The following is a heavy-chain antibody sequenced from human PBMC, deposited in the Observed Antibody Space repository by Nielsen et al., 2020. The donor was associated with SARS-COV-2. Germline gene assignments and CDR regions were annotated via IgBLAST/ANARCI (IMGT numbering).Heavy chain of an antibody. CDR3: ARDRYILTGYYNVILDY. CDR2: ISYDGSNK. D-gene: IGHD3-9*01. V-gene: IGHV3-30*19. J-gene: IGHJ4*02. CDR1: GFAFSSYG. Sequence: GESLKISCAASGFAFSSYGMHWVRQAPGKGLEWVAVISYDGSNKYYADSVKGRFTISRDNSKNTLYLQMNSLRAEDTAVYYCARDRYILTGYYNVILDYWGQGTLVTVSS.